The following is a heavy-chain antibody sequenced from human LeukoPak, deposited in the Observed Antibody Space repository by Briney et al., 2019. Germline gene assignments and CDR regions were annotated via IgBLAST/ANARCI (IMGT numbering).Heavy chain of an antibody. CDR1: DDSISDYY. Sequence: SETLSLTCTVSDDSISDYYRGWIRQPPGKGLEWIGYIHNSGTSTYNLSLKSRVTISADTSKNQFSLKLSSVTAADTAVYYCARVSSGYYCDYWGQGTLVTVSS. J-gene: IGHJ4*02. CDR2: IHNSGTS. D-gene: IGHD3-22*01. V-gene: IGHV4-59*01. CDR3: ARVSSGYYCDY.